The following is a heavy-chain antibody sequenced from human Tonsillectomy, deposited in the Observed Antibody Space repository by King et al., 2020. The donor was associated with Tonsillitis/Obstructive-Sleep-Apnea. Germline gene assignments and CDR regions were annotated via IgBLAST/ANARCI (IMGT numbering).Heavy chain of an antibody. CDR1: GFTFSNYA. CDR3: AKGDRSGLYLGIYLDH. V-gene: IGHV3-23*04. D-gene: IGHD6-19*01. Sequence: VQLVESGGGLVQPGGSLRLSCAASGFTFSNYAMNWVRQAPGKGLEWVSAFSGSGGSTYYADSVKGRFTLSRDNSKNTLYLQMNSLRAEDTAVYYCAKGDRSGLYLGIYLDHLGQGKLVTVS. J-gene: IGHJ4*01. CDR2: FSGSGGST.